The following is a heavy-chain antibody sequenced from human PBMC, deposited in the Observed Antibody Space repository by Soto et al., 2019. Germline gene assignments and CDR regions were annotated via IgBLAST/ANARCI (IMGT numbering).Heavy chain of an antibody. Sequence: PSETLSLTCTVSGGSISSGGYYWSWIRQHPGKGLEWIGYIYYSGSTYYNPSLKSRVTISVDTSKNQFSLKLSSVTAADTAVYYCAREPLRYFDWSPLPYGMDVWGQGTTVTVS. CDR1: GGSISSGGYY. D-gene: IGHD3-9*01. V-gene: IGHV4-31*03. CDR3: AREPLRYFDWSPLPYGMDV. J-gene: IGHJ6*02. CDR2: IYYSGST.